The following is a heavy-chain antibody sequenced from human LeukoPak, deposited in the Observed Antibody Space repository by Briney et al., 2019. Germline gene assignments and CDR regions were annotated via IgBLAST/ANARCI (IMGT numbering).Heavy chain of an antibody. CDR1: GGPFSDYY. D-gene: IGHD3-10*01. CDR2: INHTGST. V-gene: IGHV4-34*01. Sequence: SETLSLTCAVYGGPFSDYYWNWIRQPPGKGLEWIGEINHTGSTNYNPSLKSRVTITADTSKNQFFLKLSSVTAADTAMYYCARSDYYGSGSHTVFDAFDIWGQGTRVTVSS. J-gene: IGHJ3*02. CDR3: ARSDYYGSGSHTVFDAFDI.